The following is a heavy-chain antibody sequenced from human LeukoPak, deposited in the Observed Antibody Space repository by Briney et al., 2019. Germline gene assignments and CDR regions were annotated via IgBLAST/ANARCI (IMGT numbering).Heavy chain of an antibody. V-gene: IGHV3-9*01. CDR1: GSTFDNYA. J-gene: IGHJ4*02. D-gene: IGHD6-13*01. Sequence: TGGSLRLSCAASGSTFDNYAVHWVRQAPGKGLEWVSGISWNGGSMGYADSVKGRFTISRDNAKNSLYLQMNSLRAEDTAFYYCAKDVGTSWQGPYFDYWGQGALVTVSS. CDR2: ISWNGGSM. CDR3: AKDVGTSWQGPYFDY.